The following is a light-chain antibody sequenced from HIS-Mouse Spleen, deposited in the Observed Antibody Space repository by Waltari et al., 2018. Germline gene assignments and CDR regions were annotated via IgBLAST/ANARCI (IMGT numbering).Light chain of an antibody. Sequence: DIQITQSPSTLSASVGDRVTITCRASQSISSWLAWYQQKPGKAPKLLIYKASSLESGVPSRFRGSGSGTEFTLTISSLQPDDFATYYCQQYNSYSRTFGQGTKVEIK. V-gene: IGKV1-5*03. CDR2: KAS. CDR3: QQYNSYSRT. CDR1: QSISSW. J-gene: IGKJ1*01.